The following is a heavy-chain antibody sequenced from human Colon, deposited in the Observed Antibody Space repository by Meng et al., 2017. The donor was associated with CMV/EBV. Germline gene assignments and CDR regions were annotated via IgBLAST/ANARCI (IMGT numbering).Heavy chain of an antibody. CDR1: GYTFTGHH. V-gene: IGHV1-2*02. Sequence: ASVKVSCKASGYTFTGHHMHWVRQVPGQGLEWMGWINSNSGGTKYAQKFQGRVTMTRDTSISTAYMELTSLRSDDTAVYYCARDTKWFNWFAPWGRGTLVTVSS. CDR2: INSNSGGT. D-gene: IGHD3-22*01. J-gene: IGHJ5*02. CDR3: ARDTKWFNWFAP.